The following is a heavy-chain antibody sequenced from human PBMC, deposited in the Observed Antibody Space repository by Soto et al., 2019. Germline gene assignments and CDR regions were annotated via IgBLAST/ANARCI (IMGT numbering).Heavy chain of an antibody. D-gene: IGHD3-22*01. CDR3: ARDFLGYYSDSSGYQDV. CDR2: ISSSGSTI. CDR1: GFTFSSYE. V-gene: IGHV3-48*03. J-gene: IGHJ6*02. Sequence: EVQLVESGGGLVQPGGSLRLSCAASGFTFSSYEMNWVRQAPGKGLEWVSYISSSGSTIYYADSVKGRFTISRDNAKNSLYLQMNSLRAEDTAVYYCARDFLGYYSDSSGYQDVWGQGTTVTVSS.